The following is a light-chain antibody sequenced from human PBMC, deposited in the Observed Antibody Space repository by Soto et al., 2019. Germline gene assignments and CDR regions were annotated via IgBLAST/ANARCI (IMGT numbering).Light chain of an antibody. CDR3: QSYDSSLSVWV. CDR1: SSNIGAGYD. J-gene: IGLJ3*02. Sequence: QSVLTQPPLVSGAPGQRVTISCTGSSSNIGAGYDVHWYHQLPGTAPKLLIYGNNNRPSGVPDRFSGSRSGTSASLAITGLQAEDEADYYCQSYDSSLSVWVFGGGTKVTVL. V-gene: IGLV1-40*01. CDR2: GNN.